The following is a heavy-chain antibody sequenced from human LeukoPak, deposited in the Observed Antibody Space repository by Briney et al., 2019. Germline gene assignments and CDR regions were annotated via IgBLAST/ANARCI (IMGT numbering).Heavy chain of an antibody. CDR2: ISAHNGRT. CDR3: ARTYDSSGYYRYAFDI. D-gene: IGHD3-22*01. CDR1: GYTFTSYG. Sequence: GASVKVSCKASGYTFTSYGISWVRQAPGQGLEWVGWISAHNGRTNYAQKLQGRVTMTTDTSTSTAYMELRSLRSDDTAVYYCARTYDSSGYYRYAFDIWSQGTMVTVSS. V-gene: IGHV1-18*01. J-gene: IGHJ3*02.